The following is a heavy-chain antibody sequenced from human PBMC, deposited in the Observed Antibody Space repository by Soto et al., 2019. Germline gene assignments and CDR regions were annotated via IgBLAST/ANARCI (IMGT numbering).Heavy chain of an antibody. J-gene: IGHJ4*02. CDR2: LNNDGSSA. CDR3: AKGQPYGYETPYYFDY. CDR1: GFSISTYW. V-gene: IGHV3-74*01. Sequence: LRLSCAASGFSISTYWMHWVRQAPGRGLVWVSRLNNDGSSAYYADSVKGRFTISRDNAKNTLYLQMNSLRAEDTAVYYCAKGQPYGYETPYYFDYWGQGTLVPVSS. D-gene: IGHD5-12*01.